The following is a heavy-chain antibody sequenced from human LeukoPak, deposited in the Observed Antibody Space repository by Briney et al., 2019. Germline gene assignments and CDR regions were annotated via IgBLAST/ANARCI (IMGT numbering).Heavy chain of an antibody. CDR3: ARDEQQWLVGYFDY. J-gene: IGHJ4*02. V-gene: IGHV3-48*03. CDR2: ISSSGSTI. CDR1: GFTFSSYE. D-gene: IGHD6-19*01. Sequence: PGGYLRLSCTASGFTFSSYEMNWVRQAPGKGLEWVSYISSSGSTIYYADSVKGRFTISRDNAKNSLYLQMNSLRAEDTAVYYCARDEQQWLVGYFDYWGQGTLVTVSS.